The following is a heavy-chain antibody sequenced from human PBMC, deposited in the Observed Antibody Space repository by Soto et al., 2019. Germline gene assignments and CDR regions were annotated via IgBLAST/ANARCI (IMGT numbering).Heavy chain of an antibody. CDR3: ARAGNVVLMVYAGYNWFDP. V-gene: IGHV1-18*04. CDR2: ISAYNGNT. D-gene: IGHD2-8*01. J-gene: IGHJ5*02. CDR1: GYTFTSYY. Sequence: ASVKVSCKASGYTFTSYYMHWVRQAPGQGLEWMGRISAYNGNTNYAQKLQGRVTMTTDTSTSTAYMELRSLRSDDTAVYYCARAGNVVLMVYAGYNWFDPWGQGTLVTVS.